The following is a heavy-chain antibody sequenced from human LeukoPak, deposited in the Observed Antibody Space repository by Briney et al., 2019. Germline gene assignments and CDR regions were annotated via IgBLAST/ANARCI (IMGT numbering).Heavy chain of an antibody. Sequence: SETLSLTCTVSGGSISSYYWSWIRQPAGQGLEWIGRIYTSGSTNYNASLKSRVSMSVDTSKNQFSLKLSSVTAADTAVFYCARENSGSYREFDYWGQGTLVTVSS. J-gene: IGHJ4*02. CDR1: GGSISSYY. CDR3: ARENSGSYREFDY. CDR2: IYTSGST. V-gene: IGHV4-4*07. D-gene: IGHD1-26*01.